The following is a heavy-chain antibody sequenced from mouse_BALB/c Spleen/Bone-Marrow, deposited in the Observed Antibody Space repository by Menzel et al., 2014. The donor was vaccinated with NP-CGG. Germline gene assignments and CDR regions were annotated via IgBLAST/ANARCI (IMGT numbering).Heavy chain of an antibody. CDR2: ISSGGSYI. J-gene: IGHJ3*01. Sequence: EVQGEDSGGDLVKPGGSLKLSCAASGFTFSTYAMSWVRQTPEKRLEWVATISSGGSYIYYPDSVKGRFTISRDNAKNTLFRQMSSLRSEYTAIYYSAKTYTFSFDGSIWVQG. V-gene: IGHV5-9-3*01. D-gene: IGHD5-1*01. CDR1: GFTFSTYA. CDR3: AKTYTFSFDGSI.